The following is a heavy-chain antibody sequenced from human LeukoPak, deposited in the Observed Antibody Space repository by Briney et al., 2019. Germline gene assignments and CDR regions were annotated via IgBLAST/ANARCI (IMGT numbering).Heavy chain of an antibody. CDR2: IYYSGNA. CDR3: ARAPGIAAAGTHFDF. Sequence: PSETLSLTCTVSGGYLSSYYWSWIRQPPGKGLEWIGYIYYSGNAKYNPSLKSRVTISVDTSKNQFSLKLSSVTAGDTAVYYCARAPGIAAAGTHFDFWGQGTLVTVSS. V-gene: IGHV4-59*01. D-gene: IGHD6-13*01. J-gene: IGHJ4*02. CDR1: GGYLSSYY.